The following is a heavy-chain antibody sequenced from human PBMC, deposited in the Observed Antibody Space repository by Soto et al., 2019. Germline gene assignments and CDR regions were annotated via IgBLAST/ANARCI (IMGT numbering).Heavy chain of an antibody. V-gene: IGHV3-74*01. CDR1: GFTFSSYW. J-gene: IGHJ4*02. D-gene: IGHD5-18*01. CDR3: ATPGIQLWLPSS. Sequence: EVQLVESGGGLVQPGGSLRLSCAASGFTFSSYWMHWVRQAPGKGLVWVSRINSDGSSTSYADSVKGRFTISRDNAKNTLYLQMNSLRAEDTAVYYCATPGIQLWLPSSWGQGTLVTVSS. CDR2: INSDGSST.